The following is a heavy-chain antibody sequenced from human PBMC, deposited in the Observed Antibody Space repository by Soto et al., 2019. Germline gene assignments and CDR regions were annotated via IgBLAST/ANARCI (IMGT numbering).Heavy chain of an antibody. CDR1: GGSISSYY. J-gene: IGHJ4*02. CDR2: IYYSGST. Sequence: QVQLQESGPGLVKPSETLSLTCTVSGGSISSYYWSWIRQPPGKGLEWIGYIYYSGSTNYNPSLRRRVTISVDTSKNQFSLKLSSVTAADTAVYYCAREIAVAGEFDYWGQGTLVTVSS. CDR3: AREIAVAGEFDY. D-gene: IGHD6-19*01. V-gene: IGHV4-59*12.